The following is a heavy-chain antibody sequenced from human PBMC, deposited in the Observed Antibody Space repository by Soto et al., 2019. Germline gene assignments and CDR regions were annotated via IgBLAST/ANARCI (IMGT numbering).Heavy chain of an antibody. J-gene: IGHJ4*02. CDR1: GYTFTGYY. CDR2: INPNSGGT. D-gene: IGHD3-22*01. CDR3: ARDDSTGYYHFDY. V-gene: IGHV1-2*02. Sequence: GASVKVSCKASGYTFTGYYMHWVRQAPGQGLEWMGWINPNSGGTNYAQKFQGRVTMTRDTSISTAYMELSRLRSDDTAVYYCARDDSTGYYHFDYWDQGTLVTVSS.